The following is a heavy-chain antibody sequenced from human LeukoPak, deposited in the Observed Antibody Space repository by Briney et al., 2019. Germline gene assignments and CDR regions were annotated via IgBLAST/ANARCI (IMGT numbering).Heavy chain of an antibody. D-gene: IGHD2-15*01. CDR3: ARDIGGGGAFDI. CDR2: IYSDGST. J-gene: IGHJ3*02. V-gene: IGHV3-53*01. CDR1: GFTVHSYY. Sequence: GGSLRLSCAAPGFTVHSYYMSWVRQAPGKGLEWVSVIYSDGSTYYADSMKGRFTISRDNSKNTLYLQMNSLRAEDTAVYYCARDIGGGGAFDIWGHGTTVTVSS.